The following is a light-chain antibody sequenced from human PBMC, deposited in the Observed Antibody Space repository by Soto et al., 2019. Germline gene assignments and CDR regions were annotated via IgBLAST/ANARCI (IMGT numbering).Light chain of an antibody. V-gene: IGKV3-20*01. CDR3: QQYGISPIT. CDR1: QSISNSY. Sequence: IVLTQSPGTLSLSPGERTTLSCRASQSISNSYLAWYQHKPGQAPRLLIYGTSSRASGIPDRFSGSGSGTDFTLTISRLEPEDFAVYYCQQYGISPITFGQGTRLEIK. J-gene: IGKJ5*01. CDR2: GTS.